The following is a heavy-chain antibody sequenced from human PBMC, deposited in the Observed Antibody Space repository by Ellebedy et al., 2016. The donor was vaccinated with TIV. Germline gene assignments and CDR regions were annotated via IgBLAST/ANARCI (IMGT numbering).Heavy chain of an antibody. V-gene: IGHV1-2*02. Sequence: AASVKVSCKASGYTFTAYYIHWVRQAPGQGLAWMGWITPNSGVTNYAPKFQGRLTMTRDTSINTAYMELSGLRSDDTAVYYCARRVGREWYRYWPYFDYWGQGTLVTVSS. CDR3: ARRVGREWYRYWPYFDY. D-gene: IGHD3-16*02. CDR1: GYTFTAYY. J-gene: IGHJ4*02. CDR2: ITPNSGVT.